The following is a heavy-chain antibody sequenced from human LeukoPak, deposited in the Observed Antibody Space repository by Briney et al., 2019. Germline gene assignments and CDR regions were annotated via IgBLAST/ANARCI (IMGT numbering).Heavy chain of an antibody. CDR3: AREDSSGWYTGYNWFDP. D-gene: IGHD6-19*01. V-gene: IGHV3-74*01. Sequence: GGSLRLSCAASGFTFSSYWMHWVRQAPGKGLVWVSRINSDGSSTSYADSVKGRFTISRDNAKNTLYLQMNSLRAEDTAVYYCAREDSSGWYTGYNWFDPWGQGTLVTVSS. J-gene: IGHJ5*02. CDR1: GFTFSSYW. CDR2: INSDGSST.